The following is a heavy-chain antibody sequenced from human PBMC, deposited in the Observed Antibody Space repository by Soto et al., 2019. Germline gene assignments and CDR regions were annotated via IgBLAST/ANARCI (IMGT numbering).Heavy chain of an antibody. J-gene: IGHJ6*02. Sequence: SVKVSCKASGGTISSYLISWVRQAPGQGLEWMGGIIPIFGTTNYAQKFQGRVTITADESTNTAYMELSSLRSDDTAVYYCARGATVTNYYDNGMDVWG. CDR2: IIPIFGTT. D-gene: IGHD4-17*01. V-gene: IGHV1-69*13. CDR3: ARGATVTNYYDNGMDV. CDR1: GGTISSYL.